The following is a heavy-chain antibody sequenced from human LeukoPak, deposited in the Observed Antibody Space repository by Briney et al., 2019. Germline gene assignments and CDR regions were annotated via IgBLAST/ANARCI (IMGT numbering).Heavy chain of an antibody. V-gene: IGHV4-34*01. CDR3: ARERAADYYYYYMDV. D-gene: IGHD6-25*01. CDR2: INHSGST. CDR1: GGSFSGYY. J-gene: IGHJ6*03. Sequence: SETLSLTCAVYGGSFSGYYWSWIRQPPGKGLEWIGEINHSGSTNYNPSLKSRVTISVDTSKNQFSLKLSSVTAADTAVYYCARERAADYYYYYMDVWGKGTTVTVSS.